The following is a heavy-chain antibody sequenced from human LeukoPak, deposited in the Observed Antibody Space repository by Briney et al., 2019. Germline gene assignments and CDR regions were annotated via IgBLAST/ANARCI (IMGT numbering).Heavy chain of an antibody. D-gene: IGHD3-22*01. Sequence: PGGSLRLSCAASGFTFSDHYMSWIRQAPGKGLEWVSYISSRGSTIYYADSVKGRFTISRDNAKNSLYLQMNSLRAEDTAVYYCARDRYNYYDSSGYLDYWGQGTLVTVSS. CDR3: ARDRYNYYDSSGYLDY. J-gene: IGHJ4*02. CDR1: GFTFSDHY. V-gene: IGHV3-11*04. CDR2: ISSRGSTI.